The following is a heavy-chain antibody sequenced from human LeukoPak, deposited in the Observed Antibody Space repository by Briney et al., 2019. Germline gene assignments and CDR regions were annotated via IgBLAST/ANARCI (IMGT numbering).Heavy chain of an antibody. D-gene: IGHD2-2*01. CDR3: ARDRKDCSSTSCYSIPAFDI. J-gene: IGHJ3*02. V-gene: IGHV4-4*07. Sequence: TPSETLSLTCTVSGVSISSYYWSWLRQPAGKGLEWIGRIYTSGSTNYNPSLKSRVTMSVDTSKNQFSLKLSSVTAADTAVYYCARDRKDCSSTSCYSIPAFDIWGQGTMVTVSS. CDR1: GVSISSYY. CDR2: IYTSGST.